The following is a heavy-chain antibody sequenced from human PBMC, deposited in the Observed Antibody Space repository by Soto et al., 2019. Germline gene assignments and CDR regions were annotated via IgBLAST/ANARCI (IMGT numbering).Heavy chain of an antibody. CDR2: IGSRGESYAT. Sequence: GGSLRLSCAASGFTFGASALQWVRQASGKGLEWLGRIGSRGESYATTYDVSVKGRFTISRDDSKKTAYLQMNSLTTEDTALYSCAKFGWGGSYSESHASDIWGQGTMVTVS. J-gene: IGHJ3*02. CDR3: AKFGWGGSYSESHASDI. V-gene: IGHV3-73*01. CDR1: GFTFGASA. D-gene: IGHD1-26*01.